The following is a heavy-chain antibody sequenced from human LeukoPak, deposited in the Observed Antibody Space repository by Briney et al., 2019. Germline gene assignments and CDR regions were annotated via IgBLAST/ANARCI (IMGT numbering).Heavy chain of an antibody. CDR3: ARDQYGLNYFDY. J-gene: IGHJ4*02. Sequence: SETLSLTCTVSGGSISSYYWSWIRQSPGKGLEWIGYIYYSGSTNYNPSLKSRVTISVDTSKNQFSLKLSSVTAADTAVYYCARDQYGLNYFDYWGQGTLVTVSS. CDR2: IYYSGST. V-gene: IGHV4-59*01. CDR1: GGSISSYY. D-gene: IGHD4-17*01.